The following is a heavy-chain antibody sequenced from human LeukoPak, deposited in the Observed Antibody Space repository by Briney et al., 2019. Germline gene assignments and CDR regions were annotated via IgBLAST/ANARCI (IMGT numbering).Heavy chain of an antibody. D-gene: IGHD6-13*01. CDR2: IWYDGSNK. CDR1: GFTFSSYG. Sequence: GGSLRLSCAASGFTFSSYGMHWVRQAPGKGLEWVAVIWYDGSNKYYADSVKGRFTISRDNSKNTLYLQMNSLRAEDTAVYYCARDSGQLVSEWFDPWGHGTPVTVSS. CDR3: ARDSGQLVSEWFDP. V-gene: IGHV3-33*01. J-gene: IGHJ5*02.